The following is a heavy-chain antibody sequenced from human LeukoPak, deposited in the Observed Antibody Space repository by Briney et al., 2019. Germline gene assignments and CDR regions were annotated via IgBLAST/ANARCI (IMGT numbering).Heavy chain of an antibody. V-gene: IGHV4-59*01. D-gene: IGHD3-22*01. J-gene: IGHJ4*02. CDR3: ARDRSKHYDSSGLRRTGFFDY. CDR1: GDSITSYY. CDR2: IFYSGTT. Sequence: SETLSLTCTVSGDSITSYYWSWIRQPPGKGLEWVGYIFYSGTTNYNPSLKSRVTMSVDTSKNQFSLKLSSATAADTAVYYCARDRSKHYDSSGLRRTGFFDYWGQGARVTVSS.